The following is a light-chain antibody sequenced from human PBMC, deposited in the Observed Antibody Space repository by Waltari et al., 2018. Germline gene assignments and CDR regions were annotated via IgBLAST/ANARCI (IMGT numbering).Light chain of an antibody. V-gene: IGLV2-11*01. J-gene: IGLJ3*02. CDR1: GRYGGGFKS. Sequence: ALTQPRSMAGSSGQSVTISCTGTGRYGGGFKSVPWYQPPPGKAPKLVIYDVTKRPSGVPDRFSGSKSGNSASLTVSGLQAEDEADYYCCSYAGTWVFGGGTKLTVL. CDR2: DVT. CDR3: CSYAGTWV.